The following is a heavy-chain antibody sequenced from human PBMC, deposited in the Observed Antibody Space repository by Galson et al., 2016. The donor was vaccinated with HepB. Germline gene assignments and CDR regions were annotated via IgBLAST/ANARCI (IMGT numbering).Heavy chain of an antibody. Sequence: SVKVSCKASGYTFTNYNINWVRQAPGQGLEWMGWVNPNSGDTGYAQKFQGTVTMTRNTSISPAYMELSSLRSEDTAVDFCSRDGPHYVLRKYYVRDVWGKGTTVTVSS. CDR1: GYTFTNYN. V-gene: IGHV1-8*01. D-gene: IGHD2-8*01. J-gene: IGHJ6*04. CDR3: SRDGPHYVLRKYYVRDV. CDR2: VNPNSGDT.